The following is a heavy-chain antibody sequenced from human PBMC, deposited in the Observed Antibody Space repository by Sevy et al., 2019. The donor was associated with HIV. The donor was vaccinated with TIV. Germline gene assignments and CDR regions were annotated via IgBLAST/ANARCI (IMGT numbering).Heavy chain of an antibody. J-gene: IGHJ4*02. CDR1: GYTFTTYN. V-gene: IGHV1-18*01. D-gene: IGHD2-2*01. CDR2: MSPYNGNK. Sequence: ASVKVSCKASGYTFTTYNIVWVRQAPGQVLEWLAWMSPYNGNKNYAQRVQGRVTMTTDTFTDTAFLELRSLKFDDTAVYYCARGSSSWYDYWGQGTLVTVSS. CDR3: ARGSSSWYDY.